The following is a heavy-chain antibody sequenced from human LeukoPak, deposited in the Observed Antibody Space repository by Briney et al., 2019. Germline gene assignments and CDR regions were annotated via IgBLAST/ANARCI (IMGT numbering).Heavy chain of an antibody. CDR3: ARIPYSSSLTDAFDI. V-gene: IGHV3-23*01. J-gene: IGHJ3*02. CDR1: GFTFSSYA. D-gene: IGHD6-6*01. Sequence: GGSLRLSCAASGFTFSSYAMSWVRQAPGKGLEWVSAISGSGGSTYYADSVKGRFTISRDNAKNSLFLQMNSLRGEDTAVYYCARIPYSSSLTDAFDIWGQGTMVTVSS. CDR2: ISGSGGST.